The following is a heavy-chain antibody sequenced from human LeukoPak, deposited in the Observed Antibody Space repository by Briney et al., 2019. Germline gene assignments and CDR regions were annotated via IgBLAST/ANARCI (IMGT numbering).Heavy chain of an antibody. J-gene: IGHJ4*02. V-gene: IGHV4-4*07. D-gene: IGHD3-3*01. Sequence: SETLSLTCTVSGGSISSYYWSWIRQPAGKGLEWIGRIYTSGSTNYNPSLKSRVTMSVDTSKNQFSLKLSSVTVADTAVYYCAREYCDFWSGYYHFDYWGQGTLVTVSS. CDR1: GGSISSYY. CDR3: AREYCDFWSGYYHFDY. CDR2: IYTSGST.